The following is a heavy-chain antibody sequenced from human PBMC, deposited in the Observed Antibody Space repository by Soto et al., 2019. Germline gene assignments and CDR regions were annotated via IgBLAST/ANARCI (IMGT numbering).Heavy chain of an antibody. CDR2: IYYSGST. D-gene: IGHD6-19*01. Sequence: PSETLCVTCTFSVGSISSYYWNWIRQPPGKGLEWIGYIYYSGSTNYNPSLKSRVTISVDTSKNQFSLKLSSVTAADTAVYYCARHSSGWYVDYWGQGTLVTSPQ. V-gene: IGHV4-59*01. CDR3: ARHSSGWYVDY. CDR1: VGSISSYY. J-gene: IGHJ4*02.